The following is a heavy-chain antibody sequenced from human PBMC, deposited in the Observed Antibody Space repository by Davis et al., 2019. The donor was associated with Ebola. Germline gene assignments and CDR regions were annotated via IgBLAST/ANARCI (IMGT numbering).Heavy chain of an antibody. CDR2: IKQDGSEK. CDR3: ARQTLRWLQWGFDY. D-gene: IGHD5-24*01. J-gene: IGHJ4*02. Sequence: GGSLRLSCAASGFTFSSYGMHWVRQAPGKGLGWVANIKQDGSEKYYVDSVKGRFTISRDNAKNSLYLQMNSLRAEDTAVYYCARQTLRWLQWGFDYWGQGTLVTVSS. V-gene: IGHV3-7*03. CDR1: GFTFSSYG.